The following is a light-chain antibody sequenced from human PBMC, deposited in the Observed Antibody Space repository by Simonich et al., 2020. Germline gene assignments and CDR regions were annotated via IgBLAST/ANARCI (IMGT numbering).Light chain of an antibody. CDR3: QQYYSTPYT. CDR1: QSVLYSSNNKNY. J-gene: IGKJ2*01. Sequence: DIVMTQSPDSLAVSLGERATINCKSSQSVLYSSNNKNYLAWYQQKPGQPPKLLIYWAPTRESGVPDRFSGSGSGTDFTRTISSLQAEDVAVYYCQQYYSTPYTFGQGTKLEIK. CDR2: WAP. V-gene: IGKV4-1*01.